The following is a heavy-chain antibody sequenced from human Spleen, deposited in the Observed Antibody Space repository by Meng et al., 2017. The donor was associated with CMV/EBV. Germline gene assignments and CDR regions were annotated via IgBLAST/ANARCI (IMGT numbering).Heavy chain of an antibody. Sequence: SCKGSGYIFSVYWIAWVRQMPGKGLEWVGIIYPGDSATRYSPSLQGQVTISVDKSISTAYLQWSSLRASDTAIYYCARQGHGVPLDFWGQGTLVTVSS. J-gene: IGHJ4*02. V-gene: IGHV5-51*01. CDR3: ARQGHGVPLDF. D-gene: IGHD2-8*01. CDR2: IYPGDSAT. CDR1: GYIFSVYW.